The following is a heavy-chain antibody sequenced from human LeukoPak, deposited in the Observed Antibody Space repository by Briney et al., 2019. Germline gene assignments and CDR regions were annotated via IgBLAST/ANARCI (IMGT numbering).Heavy chain of an antibody. J-gene: IGHJ4*02. CDR3: ARQYYDSSGYYPWYFDY. V-gene: IGHV4-39*01. CDR2: GYYSRST. Sequence: SETLSLTCTVSGGSFSSTTYYWGWIRQPPGKGPEWIGSGYYSRSTYYNQSLKSRVTISVDTSKNQSSLKLTSVTAADTAVYYCARQYYDSSGYYPWYFDYWGQGTLVTVSS. D-gene: IGHD3-22*01. CDR1: GGSFSSTTYY.